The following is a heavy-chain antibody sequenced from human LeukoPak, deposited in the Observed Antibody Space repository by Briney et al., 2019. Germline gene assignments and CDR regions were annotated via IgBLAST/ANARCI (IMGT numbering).Heavy chain of an antibody. D-gene: IGHD6-6*01. Sequence: ASVKVSCKASGYTFTSYYMHWVRQAPGQRLEWMGTINPRGGSTSYALKFQGRVTMTRDMSTSTVYMELSSLRSEDTAVYYCARDAGGPYINSSEWFDPWGQGTLVTVSS. CDR2: INPRGGST. J-gene: IGHJ5*02. CDR3: ARDAGGPYINSSEWFDP. CDR1: GYTFTSYY. V-gene: IGHV1-46*01.